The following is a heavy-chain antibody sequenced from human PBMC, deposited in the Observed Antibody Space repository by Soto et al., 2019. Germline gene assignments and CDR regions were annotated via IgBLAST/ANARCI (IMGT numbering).Heavy chain of an antibody. Sequence: SETLSLTCIISGGSISSYYWSWIRQPPGKGLEWIGYIYYSGSTNYNSSLKSRVTISADTPKNQFSLKLSSVTAADTAVYYCAIFDTGSRTFDSWGQGTLVTVSS. CDR2: IYYSGST. CDR3: AIFDTGSRTFDS. V-gene: IGHV4-59*01. D-gene: IGHD1-26*01. J-gene: IGHJ4*02. CDR1: GGSISSYY.